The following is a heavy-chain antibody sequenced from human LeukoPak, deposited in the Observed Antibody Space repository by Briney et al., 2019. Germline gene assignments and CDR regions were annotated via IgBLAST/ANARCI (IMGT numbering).Heavy chain of an antibody. D-gene: IGHD6-19*01. CDR1: GFTFSSYS. Sequence: GGSLRLSCAASGFTFSSYSMNWVRQAPGKGLEWVSSISSSSSYIYYADSVKGRFTISRDNAKNSLYLQMNSLRAEDTAVYYCARDFATSGWYVNFGYWGQGTLVTVSS. CDR2: ISSSSSYI. V-gene: IGHV3-21*01. CDR3: ARDFATSGWYVNFGY. J-gene: IGHJ4*02.